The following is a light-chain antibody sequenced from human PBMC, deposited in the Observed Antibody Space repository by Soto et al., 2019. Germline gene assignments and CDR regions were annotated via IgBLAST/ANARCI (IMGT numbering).Light chain of an antibody. Sequence: QPVLTQPPSVYGAPGQRVTISCTGSSSNIGAGYDVHWYQQLPGTAPKLLIYGNSNRPSGVPDRFSGSKSGTSASLAITGLQAEDEADYYCQSYDSSLSGGVFGGGTKVTVL. CDR2: GNS. CDR1: SSNIGAGYD. CDR3: QSYDSSLSGGV. V-gene: IGLV1-40*01. J-gene: IGLJ3*02.